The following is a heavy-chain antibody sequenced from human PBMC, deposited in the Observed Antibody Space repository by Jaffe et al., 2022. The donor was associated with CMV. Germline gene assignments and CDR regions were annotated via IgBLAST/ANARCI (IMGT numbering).Heavy chain of an antibody. CDR2: IYYSGST. J-gene: IGHJ6*03. D-gene: IGHD3-22*01. V-gene: IGHV4-59*08. CDR1: GGSISSYY. Sequence: QVQLQESGPGLVKPSETLSLTCTVSGGSISSYYWSWIRQPPGKGLEWIGYIYYSGSTNYNPSLKSRVTISVDTSKNQFSLKLSSVTAADTAVYYCARKGPGNHYYHSNTHYYYYYMDVWGKGTTVTVSS. CDR3: ARKGPGNHYYHSNTHYYYYYMDV.